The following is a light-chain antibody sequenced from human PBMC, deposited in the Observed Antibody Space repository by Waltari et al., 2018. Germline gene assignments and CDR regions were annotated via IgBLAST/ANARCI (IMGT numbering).Light chain of an antibody. V-gene: IGLV3-10*01. CDR1: ALPRKY. CDR2: VDN. Sequence: SYQLTQPPSVSVFPGQTARITCSGDALPRKYSYWYQQKSGQAPVLVIYVDNKRPSGIHERFSGSSSGTVATLTISGAQLEDEADYYCYSTDSSGNERVFGGGTKLTVL. J-gene: IGLJ3*02. CDR3: YSTDSSGNERV.